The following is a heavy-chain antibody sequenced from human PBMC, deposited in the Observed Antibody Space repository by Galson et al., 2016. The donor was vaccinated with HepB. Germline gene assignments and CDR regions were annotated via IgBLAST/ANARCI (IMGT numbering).Heavy chain of an antibody. V-gene: IGHV6-1*01. CDR3: ARVRSGYSGYANPYYYGMDV. J-gene: IGHJ6*04. CDR2: TYYRSKWYN. Sequence: CAISGDSVSSNSATWNWIRQSPSRGLEWLGRTYYRSKWYNDYALSVKSRITINPDTSKNQFSLQLNSVTPEDTAVYYCARVRSGYSGYANPYYYGMDVWGQRDHGHRLL. CDR1: GDSVSSNSAT. D-gene: IGHD5-12*01.